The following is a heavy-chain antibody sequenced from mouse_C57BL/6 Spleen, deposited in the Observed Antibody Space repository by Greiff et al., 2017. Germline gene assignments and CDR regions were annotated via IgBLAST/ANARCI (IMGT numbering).Heavy chain of an antibody. Sequence: VKLQESGPELVKPGASVKISCKASGYAFSSSWMNWVKQRPGKGLEWIGRIYPGDGDTNYNGKFKGKATLTADKSSSTAYMQLSSLTSEDSAVYFCARSVPIYYGNYEGYFDVWGTGTTVTVSS. J-gene: IGHJ1*03. CDR1: GYAFSSSW. CDR2: IYPGDGDT. V-gene: IGHV1-82*01. CDR3: ARSVPIYYGNYEGYFDV. D-gene: IGHD2-1*01.